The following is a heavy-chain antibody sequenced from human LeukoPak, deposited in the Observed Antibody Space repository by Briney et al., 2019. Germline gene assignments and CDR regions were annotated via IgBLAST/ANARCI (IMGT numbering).Heavy chain of an antibody. D-gene: IGHD3-10*01. CDR2: ISSSGNPI. V-gene: IGHV3-48*01. CDR1: GFTFSDYS. J-gene: IGHJ3*02. Sequence: GGSLRLSCAASGFTFSDYSMNWVRQAPGKGLEWVSYISSSGNPIHYADSAKGRFTISRDDAKNSLELQMNSLRVDDTAVYYCAIRGFAFDGFDIWGQGTMVTVSS. CDR3: AIRGFAFDGFDI.